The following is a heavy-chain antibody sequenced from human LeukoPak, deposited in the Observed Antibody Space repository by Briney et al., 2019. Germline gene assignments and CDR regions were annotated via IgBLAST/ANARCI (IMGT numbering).Heavy chain of an antibody. V-gene: IGHV4-61*02. J-gene: IGHJ5*02. Sequence: SETLSLTCTVSGGSISSGSYYWSWIRQPAGKGLEWIGRIYTSGSTNYNPSLKSRVTMSVDTSKNQFSLKLSSVTAADTAVYYCARDGGTNWFDPWGHGTLVTVSS. D-gene: IGHD3-16*01. CDR1: GGSISSGSYY. CDR3: ARDGGTNWFDP. CDR2: IYTSGST.